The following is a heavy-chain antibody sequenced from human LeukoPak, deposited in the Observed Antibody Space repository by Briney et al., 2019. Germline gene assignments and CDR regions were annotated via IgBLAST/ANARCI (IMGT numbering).Heavy chain of an antibody. CDR1: GFTVSGTY. J-gene: IGHJ4*02. Sequence: GGSLRLSCAVSGFTVSGTYMSWVRQPPGKGLQWVSVIYNDGTTKYADSVKGRFTISRDHSKNTLYLQMNSLRAEDRAVYYCVTQGAGPTPFDNWGQGTLVTVSS. CDR3: VTQGAGPTPFDN. D-gene: IGHD1-26*01. CDR2: IYNDGTT. V-gene: IGHV3-66*02.